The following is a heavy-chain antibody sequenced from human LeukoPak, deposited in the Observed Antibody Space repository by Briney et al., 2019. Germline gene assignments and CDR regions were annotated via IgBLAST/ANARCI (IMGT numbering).Heavy chain of an antibody. CDR2: INHSGST. CDR1: GGSFSDYF. Sequence: SETLSLTCAVYGGSFSDYFWSWIRQPPGKGLEWIGEINHSGSTNYNPSLKSRVIISVDTSKNQFSLNLSSVTAADTAVYYCASDSGGRRDAFNIWGQGTVVTVSS. V-gene: IGHV4-34*01. D-gene: IGHD2-21*01. CDR3: ASDSGGRRDAFNI. J-gene: IGHJ3*02.